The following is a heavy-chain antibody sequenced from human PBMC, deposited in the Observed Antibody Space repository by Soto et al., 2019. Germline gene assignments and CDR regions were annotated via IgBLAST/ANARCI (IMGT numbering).Heavy chain of an antibody. CDR2: TYYRSNWYY. CDR3: ARDNSAQGLYFDF. D-gene: IGHD6-25*01. CDR1: GDSVSSNSAA. V-gene: IGHV6-1*01. J-gene: IGHJ4*02. Sequence: SQTLSLTCAISGDSVSSNSAAWNWLRQSPSGGLQWLGRTYYRSNWYYDYAVYVKSRITINPDTSKNHFSLQFNSVTPEDTAVYYCARDNSAQGLYFDFWGQGALVTGSS.